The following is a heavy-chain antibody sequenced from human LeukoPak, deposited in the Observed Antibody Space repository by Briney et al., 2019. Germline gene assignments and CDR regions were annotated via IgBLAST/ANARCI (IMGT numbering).Heavy chain of an antibody. Sequence: SQTLSLTCALSGDSVSSNSAAWTWIRQSPSRGLEWLGRTYYRSKWCNNYALSVKSRITINADTSKNQISLQLNSVTPEDAAVYYCARGTAAPGFDFWGQGTLVTVSS. CDR2: TYYRSKWCN. V-gene: IGHV6-1*01. CDR3: ARGTAAPGFDF. CDR1: GDSVSSNSAA. D-gene: IGHD6-25*01. J-gene: IGHJ4*02.